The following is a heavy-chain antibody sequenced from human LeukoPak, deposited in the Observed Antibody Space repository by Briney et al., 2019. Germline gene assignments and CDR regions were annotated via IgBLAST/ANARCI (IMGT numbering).Heavy chain of an antibody. CDR2: IKQDESEK. D-gene: IGHD1-1*01. V-gene: IGHV3-7*01. Sequence: GGSLRLSCAASGFTFSSYWMSWVRKGPGKGLEWVANIKQDESEKYYVDSVKGRFTISRDNAKNSLHLQMNSLRAEDTAVYYCAREGFWNYYMDVWGKGTTVTISS. CDR1: GFTFSSYW. CDR3: AREGFWNYYMDV. J-gene: IGHJ6*03.